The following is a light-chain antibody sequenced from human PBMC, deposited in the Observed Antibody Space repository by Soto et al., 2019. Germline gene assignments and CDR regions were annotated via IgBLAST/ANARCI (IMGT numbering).Light chain of an antibody. V-gene: IGKV3-11*01. J-gene: IGKJ5*01. Sequence: EIVLTQSPATLSLSPGERATLSCRVSQNVDKYLAWYQQKPGQAPRLLIYDASNRATGIPARFSGSGFGTGFTLTISSLEPEDFAVYFCQQRSISTSFGQGTRLVIK. CDR1: QNVDKY. CDR3: QQRSISTS. CDR2: DAS.